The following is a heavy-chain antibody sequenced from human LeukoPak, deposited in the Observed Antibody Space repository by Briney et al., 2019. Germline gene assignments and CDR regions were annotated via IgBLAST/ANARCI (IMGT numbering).Heavy chain of an antibody. CDR1: GFTFSSFV. Sequence: PGGSLRLSCAASGFTFSSFVMSWVRQAPGKGLEWVSGISGSGGSTYHADSVKGRFTISRDNSKNTLYLQMNSLRAEDTAVYYCAKDRAPPIGWNYDQYFDYWGQGTLVTVSS. CDR3: AKDRAPPIGWNYDQYFDY. V-gene: IGHV3-23*01. CDR2: ISGSGGST. D-gene: IGHD1-7*01. J-gene: IGHJ4*02.